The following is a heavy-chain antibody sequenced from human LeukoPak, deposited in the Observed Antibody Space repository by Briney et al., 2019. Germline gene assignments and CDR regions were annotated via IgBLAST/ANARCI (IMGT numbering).Heavy chain of an antibody. V-gene: IGHV3-66*01. CDR3: ARDTSGYYYVETEYFQH. Sequence: GGSLRLSCAASGFTVSSNYMSWVRQAPGKGLEWVSVIYSGGSTYYADSVKGRFTISRDNSKNTLYLQMNSLRAEDTAVYYCARDTSGYYYVETEYFQHWGQGTLVTVSS. CDR2: IYSGGST. J-gene: IGHJ1*01. CDR1: GFTVSSNY. D-gene: IGHD3-22*01.